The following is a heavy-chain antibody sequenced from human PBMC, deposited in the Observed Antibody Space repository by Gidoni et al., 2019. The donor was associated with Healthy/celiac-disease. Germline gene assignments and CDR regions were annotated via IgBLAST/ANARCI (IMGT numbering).Heavy chain of an antibody. V-gene: IGHV4-34*01. CDR3: ARGPPLRVYSSSWPRSWYFDL. CDR2: INHSGST. J-gene: IGHJ2*01. Sequence: QVQLQQWGAGLLKPSETLSLTCAVYGGSFSGYYWSWIRQPPGKGLEWIGEINHSGSTNYNPSLKSRVTISVDTSKNQFSLKLSSVTAADTAVYYCARGPPLRVYSSSWPRSWYFDLWGRGTLVTVSS. D-gene: IGHD6-13*01. CDR1: GGSFSGYY.